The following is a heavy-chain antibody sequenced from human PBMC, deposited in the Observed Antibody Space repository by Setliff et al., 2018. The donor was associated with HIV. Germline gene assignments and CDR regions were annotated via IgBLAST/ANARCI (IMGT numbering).Heavy chain of an antibody. CDR3: ARDAPWDSYGLDY. CDR2: IQHSGRI. CDR1: GESFSGFY. V-gene: IGHV4-34*01. J-gene: IGHJ4*02. D-gene: IGHD5-18*01. Sequence: SETLSLTCAVYGESFSGFYWTWIRQPPGKGLEWIGEIQHSGRINYNPSLRSRVTTSVDTSKNQFSLRLRSVTAADTAVYYCARDAPWDSYGLDYWGQGTLVTVSS.